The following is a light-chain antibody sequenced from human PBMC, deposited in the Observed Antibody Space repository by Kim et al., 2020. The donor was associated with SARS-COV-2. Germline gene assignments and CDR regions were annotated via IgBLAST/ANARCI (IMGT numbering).Light chain of an antibody. CDR2: EGS. V-gene: IGLV2-23*01. J-gene: IGLJ3*02. CDR1: SSDVGSYDL. CDR3: CSYAGSRPWV. Sequence: GQSITISCTGTSSDVGSYDLVSWYQQHPGKAPKLIMYEGSKRPSGVSNRFSGSKSGNTASLTISGLQAEDEADYYCCSYAGSRPWVFGGGTQLTVL.